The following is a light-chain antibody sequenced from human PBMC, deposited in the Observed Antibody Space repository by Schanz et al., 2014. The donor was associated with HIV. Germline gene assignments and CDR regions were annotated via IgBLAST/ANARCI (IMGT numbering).Light chain of an antibody. CDR3: SSYAGSNNSYV. J-gene: IGLJ1*01. CDR1: SSNIGSNT. Sequence: QSVLTQPPSASGTPGQRVTISCSGSSSNIGSNTVNWYQQLPGTAPKLLIYGNNQRPSGVPDRFSGSKSGNTASLTVSGLQAEDEADYYCSSYAGSNNSYVFGTGTK. CDR2: GNN. V-gene: IGLV1-44*01.